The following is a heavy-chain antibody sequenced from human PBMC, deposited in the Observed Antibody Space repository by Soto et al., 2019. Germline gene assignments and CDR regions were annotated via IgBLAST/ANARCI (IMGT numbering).Heavy chain of an antibody. D-gene: IGHD3-22*01. V-gene: IGHV1-69*13. CDR1: GGTFSSYA. Sequence: SVKVSCKASGGTFSSYAISWVRQAPGQGLVWMGGIIPIFGTANYAQKFQGRVTITADESTSTAYMELSSLRSEDTAVYYCARSVPDDYYDSSGYYYWTFDYWGQGTLVTVSS. J-gene: IGHJ4*02. CDR3: ARSVPDDYYDSSGYYYWTFDY. CDR2: IIPIFGTA.